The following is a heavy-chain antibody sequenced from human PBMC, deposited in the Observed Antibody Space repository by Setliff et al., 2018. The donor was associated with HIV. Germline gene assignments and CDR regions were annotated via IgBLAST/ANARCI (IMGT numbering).Heavy chain of an antibody. D-gene: IGHD3-10*01. CDR1: GYTFTGYY. J-gene: IGHJ3*02. V-gene: IGHV1-2*02. CDR2: INPNSGGT. CDR3: ARDRGGYGSGPGDAFDI. Sequence: ASVKVSCKASGYTFTGYYMHWVRQAPGQGLEWMGWINPNSGGTNYAQKFQGRVTMTRDTSISTAYMELSRLRSDDTAVYYCARDRGGYGSGPGDAFDIWGQGTMVTV.